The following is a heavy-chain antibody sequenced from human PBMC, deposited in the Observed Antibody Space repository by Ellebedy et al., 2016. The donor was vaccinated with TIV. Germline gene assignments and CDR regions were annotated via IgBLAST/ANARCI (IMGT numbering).Heavy chain of an antibody. D-gene: IGHD6-13*01. V-gene: IGHV4-31*03. CDR2: IYYSGST. CDR3: ARGRGRKQQLVGRAWFDP. Sequence: LRLXXTVSGYSISSGYYWSWIRQHPGKGLEWIGYIYYSGSTYYNPSLKSRVTISVDTSKNQFSLKLSSVTAADTAVYYCARGRGRKQQLVGRAWFDPWGQGTLVTVSS. CDR1: GYSISSGYY. J-gene: IGHJ5*02.